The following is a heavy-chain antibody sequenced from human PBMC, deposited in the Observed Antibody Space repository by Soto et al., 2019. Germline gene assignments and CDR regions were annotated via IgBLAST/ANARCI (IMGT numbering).Heavy chain of an antibody. D-gene: IGHD5-18*01. CDR2: ISYDGSNK. V-gene: IGHV3-30*18. J-gene: IGHJ4*02. Sequence: GGSLRLSCAASGFTFSSYGMHWVRQAPGKGLEWVAVISYDGSNKYYADSVKGRFTISRDNSKNTLYLQMNSLRAEDTAVYYCAKDIVEIGQLWVLGEIDYWGQGTLVTVSS. CDR1: GFTFSSYG. CDR3: AKDIVEIGQLWVLGEIDY.